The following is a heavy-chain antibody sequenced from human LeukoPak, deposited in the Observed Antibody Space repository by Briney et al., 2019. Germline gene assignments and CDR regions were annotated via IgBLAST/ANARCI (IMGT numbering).Heavy chain of an antibody. CDR1: GFTFSTYS. CDR3: VSGYSYGYFVHGMDV. D-gene: IGHD5-18*01. V-gene: IGHV3-21*01. CDR2: ISSSTTYI. Sequence: KAGGSLRLSCAASGFTFSTYSMNWVRQAPGKGLELVSYISSSTTYIYYADSVKGRFTISRDNAKNSLYLQMNSLRAEDTAVYYCVSGYSYGYFVHGMDVWGEGTTVTVSS. J-gene: IGHJ6*04.